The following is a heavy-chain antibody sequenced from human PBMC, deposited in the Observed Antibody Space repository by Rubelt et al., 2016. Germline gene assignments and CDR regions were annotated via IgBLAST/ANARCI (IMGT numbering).Heavy chain of an antibody. CDR2: VFYSGSP. V-gene: IGHV4-39*01. Sequence: QLQLQESGPGLVKPSGTLSLTCAVSGGSISSSTYYWGWIRQPPGKGLEWVGTVFYSGSPYYNPSLKSRVTISVDTSKDQFFLTLGSGTAADTALYWGARQGHGYPFMDVWGQGTTVTVSS. D-gene: IGHD3-22*01. CDR1: GGSISSSTYY. CDR3: ARQGHGYPFMDV. J-gene: IGHJ6*02.